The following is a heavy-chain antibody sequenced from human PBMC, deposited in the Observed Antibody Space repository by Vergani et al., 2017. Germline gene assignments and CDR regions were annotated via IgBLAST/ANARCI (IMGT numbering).Heavy chain of an antibody. CDR2: IGSSGPYI. D-gene: IGHD2-8*01. CDR3: ARDCTSGGGYDKDGIDV. V-gene: IGHV3-21*06. CDR1: GFTFSDFS. J-gene: IGHJ6*02. Sequence: VQLVESGGGLVKPGGSLRLFCAASGFTFSDFSMSWVRQAPGKRREWVAFIGSSGPYINYADSVKGRFIISIDNTNTSLFLQLRSLSAEDAAVYYCARDCTSGGGYDKDGIDVWGQGATVTVSS.